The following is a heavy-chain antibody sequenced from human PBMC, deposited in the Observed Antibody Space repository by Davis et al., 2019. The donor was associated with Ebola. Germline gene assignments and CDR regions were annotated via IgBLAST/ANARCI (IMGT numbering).Heavy chain of an antibody. Sequence: AASVKVSCKASGYTFTSYAISWVRQAPGQGLEWMGRIIPILGIANYAQKFQGRVTITADKSTSTAYMELSSLRSEDTAVYYCARPIEKRCSPGCFDLWGRGTLVTVSS. CDR1: GYTFTSYA. D-gene: IGHD4/OR15-4a*01. CDR2: IIPILGIA. CDR3: ARPIEKRCSPGCFDL. V-gene: IGHV1-69*04. J-gene: IGHJ2*01.